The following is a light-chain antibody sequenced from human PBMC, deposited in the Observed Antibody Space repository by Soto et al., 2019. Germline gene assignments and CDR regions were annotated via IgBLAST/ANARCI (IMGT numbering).Light chain of an antibody. Sequence: DIQMTQSPSSLSASVGDRVTITCRASQSISSNLNWYQQKPGKAPKLLIYAASSLQSGVPSRFSGSGSEKDFTLTISSLQPEDFATYYCQQSYSTPYTFGQGTKLEIK. V-gene: IGKV1-39*01. CDR3: QQSYSTPYT. J-gene: IGKJ2*01. CDR1: QSISSN. CDR2: AAS.